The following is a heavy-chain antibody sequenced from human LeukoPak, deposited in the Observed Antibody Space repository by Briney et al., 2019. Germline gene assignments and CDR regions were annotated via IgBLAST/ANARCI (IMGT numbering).Heavy chain of an antibody. V-gene: IGHV3-53*04. CDR3: ARYRYYDSTLYY. CDR1: GFTFSSYS. CDR2: IYSGGST. Sequence: PGGSLRLSCAASGFTFSSYSMNWVRQAPGEGLEWVSVIYSGGSTYYADSVKGRFTISRHNSKNTLYLQMNSLRAEDTAVYYCARYRYYDSTLYYWGQGTLVTVSS. J-gene: IGHJ4*02. D-gene: IGHD3-22*01.